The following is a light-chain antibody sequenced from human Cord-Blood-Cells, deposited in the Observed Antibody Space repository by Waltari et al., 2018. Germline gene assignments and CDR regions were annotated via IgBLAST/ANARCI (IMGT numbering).Light chain of an antibody. CDR3: CSYAGSSTLV. CDR2: EGS. J-gene: IGLJ2*01. CDR1: SSDVGSYNL. V-gene: IGLV2-23*01. Sequence: QSALTQPASVPGSPGPSITISCTGTSSDVGSYNLVSWYQQHPGKAPKLMIYEGSKLPSGVSNRFSGSKSGNTASLTISGLQTEDEAYYYCCSYAGSSTLVFGGGTKLTVL.